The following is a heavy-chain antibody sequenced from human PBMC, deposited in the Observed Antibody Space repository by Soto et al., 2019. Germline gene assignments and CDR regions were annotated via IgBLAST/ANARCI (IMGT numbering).Heavy chain of an antibody. J-gene: IGHJ4*02. V-gene: IGHV3-23*01. Sequence: EVQLLESGGGLVQPGGSLRLSCAASGFTFSSYAMTWVRQAPGKGLEWVSTIIGSGVITYYADSVKGRFTISRDNSNSNLYRQMAPLIAEHTAVYCCATLQGGGGYFPFDFWGQGTLVTVSS. CDR2: IIGSGVIT. CDR3: ATLQGGGGYFPFDF. CDR1: GFTFSSYA. D-gene: IGHD1-26*01.